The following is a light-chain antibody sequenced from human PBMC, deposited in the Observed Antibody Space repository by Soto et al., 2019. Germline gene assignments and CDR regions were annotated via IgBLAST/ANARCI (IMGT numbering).Light chain of an antibody. CDR2: EGS. Sequence: QSALTQPASVSGSPGQSITISCTGTSSDVGSYNLVSWYQQHPGKAPKLMIYEGSKRPSGVSNHFSGSKSGNTASLTISGLQAEDEADYYCSSYTSSSTPYVFGTGTKLTVL. V-gene: IGLV2-14*02. CDR1: SSDVGSYNL. J-gene: IGLJ1*01. CDR3: SSYTSSSTPYV.